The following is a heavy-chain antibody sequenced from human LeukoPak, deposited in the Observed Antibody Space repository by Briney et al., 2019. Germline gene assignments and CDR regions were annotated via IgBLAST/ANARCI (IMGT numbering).Heavy chain of an antibody. J-gene: IGHJ4*02. CDR1: GGSISSSSYY. Sequence: SETLSLTCTVSGGSISSSSYYWGWIRQPPGKGLEWIGSIYYSGSTYYNPSLKSRVTISVDTSKNQFSLRLSSVTAADTAVYYCARQGGSVLHYSDYWGQGTLVTVSS. CDR3: ARQGGSVLHYSDY. CDR2: IYYSGST. V-gene: IGHV4-39*01. D-gene: IGHD5-12*01.